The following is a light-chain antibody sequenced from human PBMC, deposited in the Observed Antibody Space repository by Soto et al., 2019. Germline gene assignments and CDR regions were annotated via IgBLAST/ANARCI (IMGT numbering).Light chain of an antibody. V-gene: IGKV2-28*01. J-gene: IGKJ2*01. CDR1: QSLLHHNVYNH. CDR3: LQALQEYT. Sequence: DIVMTQSPVSLPDTPGEPASISCRSSQSLLHHNVYNHLHWYLQKPGPSPQLPIYLASHRASGVHDRFSGSGSGTDFTLKLSRVEADDVGVYDCLQALQEYTFGQWTKLDIK. CDR2: LAS.